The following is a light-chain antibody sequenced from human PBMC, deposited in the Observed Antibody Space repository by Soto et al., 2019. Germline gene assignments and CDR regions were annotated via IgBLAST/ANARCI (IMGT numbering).Light chain of an antibody. CDR3: LLYYGGAGAV. CDR1: TGAVTSGYY. J-gene: IGLJ1*01. V-gene: IGLV7-43*01. Sequence: QTVVTQEPSLTVSPGGTVTLTCASSTGAVTSGYYPNWFQQKPGQAPWALIYSTSNKHSWTPARFSGSLLGGKAALTLSGVQPEDEAEYYCLLYYGGAGAVFGTGTKVTVL. CDR2: STS.